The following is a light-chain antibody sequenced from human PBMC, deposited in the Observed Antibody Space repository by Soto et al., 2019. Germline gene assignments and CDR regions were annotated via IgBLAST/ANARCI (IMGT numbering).Light chain of an antibody. CDR3: CSYAGSYTGV. J-gene: IGLJ1*01. Sequence: QCVLTQPRSVSGSPGQSVTISCTGTSSDVGGYNYVSWYQQHPGKAPKLMIYDVSKRPSGVPDRFSGSKSGNTASLTISGLQAEDEADYYCCSYAGSYTGVFGTGTRSPS. V-gene: IGLV2-11*01. CDR1: SSDVGGYNY. CDR2: DVS.